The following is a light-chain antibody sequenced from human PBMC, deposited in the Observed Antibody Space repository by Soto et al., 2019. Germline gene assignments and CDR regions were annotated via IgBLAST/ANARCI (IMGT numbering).Light chain of an antibody. Sequence: EIVLTPSPATLSLSPGEKATLSFRASETIRNLLAWYQQRPGQAPRLLIYGAFSRAPGIPARFSGGGSGTDFTLTISSLEPEDFGVYYCQQRHNWPITFGQGTRLEIK. CDR1: ETIRNL. J-gene: IGKJ5*01. V-gene: IGKV3-11*01. CDR3: QQRHNWPIT. CDR2: GAF.